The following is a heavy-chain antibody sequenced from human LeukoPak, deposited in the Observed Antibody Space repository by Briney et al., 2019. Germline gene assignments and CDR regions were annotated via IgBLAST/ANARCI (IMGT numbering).Heavy chain of an antibody. J-gene: IGHJ6*03. D-gene: IGHD2-2*01. CDR1: GYSFRSYG. CDR3: ARDCSSTSCYGFMDV. CDR2: ISAYDGNT. Sequence: VSVKVSCKASGYSFRSYGISWVRQAPGQGLEWMGWISAYDGNTNYPQKLQGRVTMTTDTSTTTAYMELRSLTSDDTAVYYCARDCSSTSCYGFMDVWGKGTTVTVSS. V-gene: IGHV1-18*01.